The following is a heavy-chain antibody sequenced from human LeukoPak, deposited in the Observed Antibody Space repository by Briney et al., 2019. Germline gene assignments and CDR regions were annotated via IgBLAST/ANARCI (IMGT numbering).Heavy chain of an antibody. Sequence: SETLSLTCTVSGDSISSGYYYWSWIRQSAGKGLEWIGRIYTSGSANYNPSLKSRVTISVDTSKNQFSLNLTSVTAADTAVYYCARDIRIAAAGLNWFDPWGQGTLVTVSS. CDR2: IYTSGSA. J-gene: IGHJ5*02. D-gene: IGHD6-13*01. CDR3: ARDIRIAAAGLNWFDP. CDR1: GDSISSGYYY. V-gene: IGHV4-61*02.